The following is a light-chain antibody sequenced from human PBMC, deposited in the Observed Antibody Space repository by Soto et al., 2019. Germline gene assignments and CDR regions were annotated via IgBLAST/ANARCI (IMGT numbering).Light chain of an antibody. V-gene: IGLV2-14*01. CDR1: SSDVGIYNY. Sequence: QSVLTHPASVSGSAGQSIAISFTGSSSDVGIYNYVSWYQQHPGKVPKLIIYEVTSRPSGVSIRFSGSKSGNTASLTISGLQPEDEADYYCSSYTTSSTRVFGTGTKVTVL. CDR2: EVT. CDR3: SSYTTSSTRV. J-gene: IGLJ1*01.